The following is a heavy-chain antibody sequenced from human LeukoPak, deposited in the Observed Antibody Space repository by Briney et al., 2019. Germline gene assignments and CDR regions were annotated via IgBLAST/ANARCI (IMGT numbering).Heavy chain of an antibody. D-gene: IGHD2-8*01. J-gene: IGHJ5*02. CDR2: ICGSGGST. Sequence: GGSLGLSCAASGFTFSSYAMSWVRQAPGKGLELVSAICGSGGSTFYADSVKGRFTMSRDNSKNTRYLQMNSLRAEDTAVYYCAKEASYCTNGVCYSRIFDTWGQGTLVTVSS. V-gene: IGHV3-23*01. CDR1: GFTFSSYA. CDR3: AKEASYCTNGVCYSRIFDT.